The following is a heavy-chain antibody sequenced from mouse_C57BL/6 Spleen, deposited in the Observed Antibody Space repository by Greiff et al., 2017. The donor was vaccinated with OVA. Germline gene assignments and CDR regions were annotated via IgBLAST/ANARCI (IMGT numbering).Heavy chain of an antibody. V-gene: IGHV1-52*01. D-gene: IGHD1-1*01. J-gene: IGHJ1*03. CDR3: ARKTTVVAKGYFDV. Sequence: VQLQQPGAELVRPGSSVKLSCKASAYTFTSYWMHWVKQRPIQGLEWIGNIDPSDSETHYNQKFKDKATLTVDKSSSTAYMQLSSLTSEDSAVYYCARKTTVVAKGYFDVWGTGTTVTVSS. CDR1: AYTFTSYW. CDR2: IDPSDSET.